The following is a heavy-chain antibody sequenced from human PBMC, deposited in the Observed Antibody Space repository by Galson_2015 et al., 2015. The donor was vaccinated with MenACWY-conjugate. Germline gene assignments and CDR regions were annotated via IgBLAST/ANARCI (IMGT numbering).Heavy chain of an antibody. CDR2: INSDGSPA. J-gene: IGHJ4*02. Sequence: SLRLSCAASGFTFSRYWMHWVRQSPGKGLVWVSRINSDGSPADYADSVKGRFTISRDNAKNTLYPQMNSLRAEDTAVYYCATYCSSPSCYANGAYWGQGTLVTVSS. CDR1: GFTFSRYW. V-gene: IGHV3-74*01. D-gene: IGHD2-2*01. CDR3: ATYCSSPSCYANGAY.